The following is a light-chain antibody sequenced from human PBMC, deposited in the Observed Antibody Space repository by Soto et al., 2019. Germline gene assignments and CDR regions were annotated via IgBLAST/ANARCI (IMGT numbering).Light chain of an antibody. Sequence: QSALTQPPSASGSPGQSVTISCTGTISDVGGYNYVSWYQQHPGKAPKLMIYEVSKRPSGVPDRFSGSKSGNTASLTVSGLQAEDEADYYCSSYAGSVYVFGTGTKVTVL. J-gene: IGLJ1*01. CDR2: EVS. V-gene: IGLV2-8*01. CDR3: SSYAGSVYV. CDR1: ISDVGGYNY.